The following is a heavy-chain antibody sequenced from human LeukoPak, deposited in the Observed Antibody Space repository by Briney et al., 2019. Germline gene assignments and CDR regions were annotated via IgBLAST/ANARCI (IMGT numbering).Heavy chain of an antibody. J-gene: IGHJ4*02. D-gene: IGHD3-3*01. V-gene: IGHV3-23*01. Sequence: GGSLRLSCVASGFTFSSYAMSWVRQAPGKGLEWVSVVSGGGHNTYYADSVKGRFTMSRDNSKRTVYLQMNSLRAEDTAVYYCAKDRSSWYYLLDSWGQGTLVTVSS. CDR1: GFTFSSYA. CDR2: VSGGGHNT. CDR3: AKDRSSWYYLLDS.